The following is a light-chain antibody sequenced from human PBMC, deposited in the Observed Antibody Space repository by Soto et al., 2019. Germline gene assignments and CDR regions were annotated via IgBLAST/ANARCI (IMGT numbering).Light chain of an antibody. CDR1: QSLLHTNGYNY. CDR2: LGS. V-gene: IGKV2-28*01. CDR3: MQGLQSPT. J-gene: IGKJ1*01. Sequence: IVMTQSPLSLPVTPGEPASISCRSSQSLLHTNGYNYLDWYLQKPGQSPQLLIYLGSNRASGVPDRFSGSGSGRDFTLKITTVEPEDVGVYYCMQGLQSPTFGQGTKVDIK.